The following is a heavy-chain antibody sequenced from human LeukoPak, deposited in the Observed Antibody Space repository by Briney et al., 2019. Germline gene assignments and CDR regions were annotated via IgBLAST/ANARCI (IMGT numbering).Heavy chain of an antibody. V-gene: IGHV4-59*01. CDR1: GGSITSGY. D-gene: IGHD5-24*01. Sequence: SETLSLTCTVSGGSITSGYWSWIRQPPGKGLEWIGYIYYTGSTNYNPSLKSRVTISVDTSKTQFSLKLSSVTAADTAVYYCARRRDGYNLFDFWGQGTLVTVSS. CDR2: IYYTGST. CDR3: ARRRDGYNLFDF. J-gene: IGHJ4*02.